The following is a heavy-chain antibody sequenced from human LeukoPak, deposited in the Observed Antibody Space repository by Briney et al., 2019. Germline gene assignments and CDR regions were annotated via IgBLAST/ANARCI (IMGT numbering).Heavy chain of an antibody. Sequence: ASVKVSCKASGYTFSSYGISWVRQAPGQGLEWMGWISGYNGYTNYAQKLQGRVTMTTDTFTSTAYMELRSLRSEDTAVYYCARGAPYYDILTGSKGDPYYFDYWGQGTLVTVSS. J-gene: IGHJ4*02. V-gene: IGHV1-18*04. CDR1: GYTFSSYG. D-gene: IGHD3-9*01. CDR2: ISGYNGYT. CDR3: ARGAPYYDILTGSKGDPYYFDY.